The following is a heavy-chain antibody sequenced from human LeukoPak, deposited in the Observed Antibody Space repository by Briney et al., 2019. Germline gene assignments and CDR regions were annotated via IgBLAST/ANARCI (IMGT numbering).Heavy chain of an antibody. J-gene: IGHJ4*02. CDR3: ARGPLGMTTVTTPFDY. Sequence: PSETLSLTCTVSGGSISSYYWSWIRQPPGKGLEWIGYIYYSGSTNYNPSLKSRVTISVDTSKNQFSLKLSSVTAADTAVYYCARGPLGMTTVTTPFDYWGQGTLVTVSS. CDR1: GGSISSYY. CDR2: IYYSGST. D-gene: IGHD4-17*01. V-gene: IGHV4-59*01.